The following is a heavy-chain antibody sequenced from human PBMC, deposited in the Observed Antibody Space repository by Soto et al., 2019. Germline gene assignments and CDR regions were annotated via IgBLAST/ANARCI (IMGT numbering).Heavy chain of an antibody. D-gene: IGHD3-10*01. CDR2: IRSKAYGGTT. CDR3: TRDATYYYGSGSYYNGRYYFDY. J-gene: IGHJ4*02. CDR1: GFTFSSYA. Sequence: GGSLRLSCAASGFTFSSYAMHWVRQAPGKGLEWVGFIRSKAYGGTTEYAASVKGRFTISRDDSKSIAYLQMNSLKTEDTAVYYCTRDATYYYGSGSYYNGRYYFDYWGQGTLVTVSS. V-gene: IGHV3-49*04.